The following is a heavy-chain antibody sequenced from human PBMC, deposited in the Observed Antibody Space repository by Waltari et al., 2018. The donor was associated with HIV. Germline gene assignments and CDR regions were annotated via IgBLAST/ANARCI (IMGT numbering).Heavy chain of an antibody. CDR2: INTDTGNP. D-gene: IGHD6-6*01. CDR1: GYSITSHA. Sequence: QVQLVQSGSELKKPGASVRVSCKASGYSITSHAINWFRQAPGQGLEWMGWINTDTGNPTYAPGFTGRFVFSLDSSVSTAYLQISSLMVDDTAVYYCARTLVSSRLVRFDPWGQGTLVTVSS. J-gene: IGHJ5*02. CDR3: ARTLVSSRLVRFDP. V-gene: IGHV7-4-1*02.